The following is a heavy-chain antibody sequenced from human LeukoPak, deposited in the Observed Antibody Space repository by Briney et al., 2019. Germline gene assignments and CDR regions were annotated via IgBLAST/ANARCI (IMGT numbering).Heavy chain of an antibody. Sequence: GGSLRLSCAASGFTFSSYWMHWVRQAPGKGLVWVSRINTDGSSTSYADSVKGRFTISRDNAKNTLYLQMNSLRAEDTAVYYCARDIVAAGLFFDYWGQGTLVTVSS. D-gene: IGHD6-13*01. CDR2: INTDGSST. J-gene: IGHJ4*02. CDR1: GFTFSSYW. V-gene: IGHV3-74*01. CDR3: ARDIVAAGLFFDY.